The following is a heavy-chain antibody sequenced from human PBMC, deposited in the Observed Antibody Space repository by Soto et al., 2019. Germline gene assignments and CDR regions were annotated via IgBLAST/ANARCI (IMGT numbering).Heavy chain of an antibody. CDR1: RGSFSSSYYY. Sequence: SETLSLTCTISRGSFSSSYYYLAWIRHPPGKGLEWVGSLFSSWTTFYNPSLKSRVTTSVDTSRNQFSLKLISVTAADTAVYYCARHRLNRGDFYAFDIWGQGTMVA. J-gene: IGHJ3*02. V-gene: IGHV4-39*01. CDR3: ARHRLNRGDFYAFDI. CDR2: LFSSWTT. D-gene: IGHD3-10*01.